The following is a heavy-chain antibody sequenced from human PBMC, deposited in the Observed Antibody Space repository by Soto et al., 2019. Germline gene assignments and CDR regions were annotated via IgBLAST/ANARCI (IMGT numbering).Heavy chain of an antibody. CDR1: GFTFSSYA. J-gene: IGHJ4*02. D-gene: IGHD2-8*01. CDR2: ISGSGGST. V-gene: IGHV3-23*01. CDR3: AKDLGMGDIVLKVYARVGCFDY. Sequence: EVQLLESGGGLVQPGGSLRLSCAASGFTFSSYAMSWVRQAPGKGLEWVSAISGSGGSTYYADSVKGRFTISRDNSKNTLDLQMNSVRAEDTAVYYCAKDLGMGDIVLKVYARVGCFDYWGQGTLVTVSS.